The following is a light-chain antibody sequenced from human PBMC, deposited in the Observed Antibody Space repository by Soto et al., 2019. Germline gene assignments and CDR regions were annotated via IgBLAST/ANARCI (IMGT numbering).Light chain of an antibody. J-gene: IGLJ3*02. CDR2: SNY. Sequence: QAVLTQPPSASGTPGQRVSISCSGSSSNIGTYVVSWYQHLPGTAPKLLIYSNYQRPSGVPDRFSGSKSGTSASLVIRGLQSDDEADYYCSAWDESLVGQVMFGGGTKLTVL. V-gene: IGLV1-44*01. CDR3: SAWDESLVGQVM. CDR1: SSNIGTYV.